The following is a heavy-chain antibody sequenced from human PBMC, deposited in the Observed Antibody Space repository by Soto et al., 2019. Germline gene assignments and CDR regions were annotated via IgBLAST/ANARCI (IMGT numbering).Heavy chain of an antibody. CDR3: TTDRRELLAPWFDP. D-gene: IGHD1-26*01. CDR1: GFTFSKAW. J-gene: IGHJ5*02. V-gene: IGHV3-15*01. Sequence: PGGSLRLSCATSGFTFSKAWMSWVRQAPGKGLEWVGRIKSKTDGETTDYAAPVKGGFTVSRDDSKNTLYLQMDSLKSEDTAVYYCTTDRRELLAPWFDPWGQGTLVTVSS. CDR2: IKSKTDGETT.